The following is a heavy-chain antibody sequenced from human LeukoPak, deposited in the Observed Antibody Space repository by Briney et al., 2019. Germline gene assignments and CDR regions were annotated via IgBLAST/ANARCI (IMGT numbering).Heavy chain of an antibody. D-gene: IGHD1-26*01. Sequence: GGSLRLSCAASGFTFDDYAMHWVRQAPGKGLEWVSGISWNSGSIGYADSVKGRFTISRDNAKNSLYLQMYSLRAEDTALYYCAKDRSSGIAGDRGFDYWGQGTLVTVSS. CDR1: GFTFDDYA. V-gene: IGHV3-9*01. CDR3: AKDRSSGIAGDRGFDY. CDR2: ISWNSGSI. J-gene: IGHJ4*02.